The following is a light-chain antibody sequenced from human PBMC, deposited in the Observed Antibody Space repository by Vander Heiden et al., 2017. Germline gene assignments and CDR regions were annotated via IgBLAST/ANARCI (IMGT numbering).Light chain of an antibody. J-gene: IGLJ2*01. CDR1: SSNIRSNY. CDR3: GTWDTSLSVVV. Sequence: SVFTPPPSVSASPGQKVTISCSGSSSNIRSNYVSWDQQLPGTAPKLLIYDNNKRPPGIPYRFSVSKSGTSATLGITGVQTGVEADYYCGTWDTSLSVVVFGGGTKLTVL. V-gene: IGLV1-51*01. CDR2: DNN.